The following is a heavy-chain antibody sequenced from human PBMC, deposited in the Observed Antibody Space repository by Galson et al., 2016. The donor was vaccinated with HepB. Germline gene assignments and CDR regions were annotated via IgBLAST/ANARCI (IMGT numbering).Heavy chain of an antibody. CDR2: ISASGGGT. Sequence: SLRLSCAASGFSFSSYSMNWVRQGPGKGLEWVSTISASGGGTHFADSVKGRFTISRDNFKNTVYLQMNSLRAEDTAVYYCAKASLFGVVIHGNWFDSWGQGVLVTVSS. D-gene: IGHD3-3*01. CDR1: GFSFSSYS. CDR3: AKASLFGVVIHGNWFDS. V-gene: IGHV3-23*01. J-gene: IGHJ5*01.